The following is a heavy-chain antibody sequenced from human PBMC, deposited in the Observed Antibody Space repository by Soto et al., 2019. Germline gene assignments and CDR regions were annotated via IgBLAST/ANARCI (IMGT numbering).Heavy chain of an antibody. Sequence: SETLSLIFTVFCVSIRSYLCGWIRQPSGEGPELSGSIYYSRSTNYNPTLKSRVTISVDTSKNQYSLKLSSVTAADTAVYYCASQGWIDRGYDQSSFDYWGQGTLVTVSS. CDR2: IYYSRST. CDR1: CVSIRSYL. V-gene: IGHV4-59*01. D-gene: IGHD5-12*01. J-gene: IGHJ4*02. CDR3: ASQGWIDRGYDQSSFDY.